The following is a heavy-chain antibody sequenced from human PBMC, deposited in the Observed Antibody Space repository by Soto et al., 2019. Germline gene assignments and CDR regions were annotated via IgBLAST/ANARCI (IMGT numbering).Heavy chain of an antibody. CDR3: AREREGSYSPVDL. CDR2: VSSYNGNT. D-gene: IGHD2-21*01. CDR1: GYTFTDHG. V-gene: IGHV1-18*01. J-gene: IGHJ5*02. Sequence: QVQLVQSGAEVKQPGASVTVSCKTSGYTFTDHGINWVQQAPGQALEWIGWVSSYNGNTNYAYDLKDRVIMTADTSTSTAYMDLRNLRSDDTAVYYCAREREGSYSPVDLWGQGTLVTVAS.